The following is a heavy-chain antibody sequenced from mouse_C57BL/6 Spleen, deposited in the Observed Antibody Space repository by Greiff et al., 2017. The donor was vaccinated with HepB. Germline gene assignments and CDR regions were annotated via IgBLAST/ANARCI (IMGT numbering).Heavy chain of an antibody. V-gene: IGHV14-2*01. Sequence: EVQLQQSGAELVKPGASVKLSCTASGFNIKDYYMHWVKQRTEQGLEWIGRIDPDDGDTKYAPKFQGKATISADTSSNTAYLQLSSLTSEDTAVYYCARAPYYCGSSYYAMDYWGQGTSVTVSS. D-gene: IGHD1-1*01. CDR1: GFNIKDYY. J-gene: IGHJ4*01. CDR2: IDPDDGDT. CDR3: ARAPYYCGSSYYAMDY.